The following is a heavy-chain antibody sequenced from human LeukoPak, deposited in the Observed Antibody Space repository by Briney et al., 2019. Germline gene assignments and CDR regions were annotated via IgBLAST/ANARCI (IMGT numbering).Heavy chain of an antibody. CDR3: ARGRLIAAGNWFDP. CDR2: INPNSGGT. Sequence: ASVKVSCKASGYTFTGYYMHCVRQAPGQGLEWMGRINPNSGGTNYAQKFQGRVTMTRDTSISTAYMELSRLRSDDTAVYYCARGRLIAAGNWFDPWGQGTLVTVSS. CDR1: GYTFTGYY. V-gene: IGHV1-2*06. J-gene: IGHJ5*02. D-gene: IGHD6-13*01.